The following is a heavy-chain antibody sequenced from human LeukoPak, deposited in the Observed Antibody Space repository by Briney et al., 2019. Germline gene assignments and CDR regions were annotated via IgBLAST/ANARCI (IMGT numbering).Heavy chain of an antibody. D-gene: IGHD6-13*01. CDR3: ARESAAGANWFDP. V-gene: IGHV4-39*02. CDR1: GGFISSSSYY. Sequence: SETLSLTCTVSGGFISSSSYYWGWIRQPPGKGLEWIGSIYYSGSTYYNPSLKSRVTISVDTSKNQFSLKLSSVTAADTAVYYCARESAAGANWFDPWSQGTLVTVSS. CDR2: IYYSGST. J-gene: IGHJ5*02.